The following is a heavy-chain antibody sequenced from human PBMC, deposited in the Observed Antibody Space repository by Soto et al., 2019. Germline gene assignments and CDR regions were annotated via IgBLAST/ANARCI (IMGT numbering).Heavy chain of an antibody. CDR3: GYVGGYSTGDYSFDL. J-gene: IGHJ4*02. Sequence: GFVKVPWQGSGLTLNNNRLGLALQAPWQGLEWLGWISTYNENMDSAPKLEDRLTMTTDRSTTTAYMELRNLESDDTALYYCGYVGGYSTGDYSFDLWGQGTPATVSS. CDR2: ISTYNENM. CDR1: GLTLNNNR. D-gene: IGHD5-18*01. V-gene: IGHV1-18*04.